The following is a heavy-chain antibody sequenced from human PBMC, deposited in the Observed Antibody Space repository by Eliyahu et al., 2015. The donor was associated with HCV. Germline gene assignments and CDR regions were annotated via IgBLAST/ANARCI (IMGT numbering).Heavy chain of an antibody. Sequence: QVQLQESGPGLVKPSETLSLTCTVSGGSISSYYWSWIRQPPGKGLEWVGFFDFRGKNHHQPSLKSRVTISADTSKHQFSLRLRSVTAADTAVYYCARSSIWQYYFDYWGQGTLVTVSS. J-gene: IGHJ4*02. CDR3: ARSSIWQYYFDY. CDR2: FDFRGKN. D-gene: IGHD6-13*01. CDR1: GGSISSYY. V-gene: IGHV4-59*01.